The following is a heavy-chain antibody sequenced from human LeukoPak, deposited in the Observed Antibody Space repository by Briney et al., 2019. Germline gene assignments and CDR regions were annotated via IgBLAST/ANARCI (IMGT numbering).Heavy chain of an antibody. CDR2: ISSSSSYI. CDR1: GFTFSSYS. D-gene: IGHD5-18*01. CDR3: ARGLLLYSYDDAVTPPFDY. Sequence: PGGSLRLSCAASGFTFSSYSMNWVRQAPGKGLEWVSSISSSSSYIYYADSVKGRFTISRDNAKNSLYLQMNSLRAEDTAVYYCARGLLLYSYDDAVTPPFDYWSQGTLVTVSS. J-gene: IGHJ4*02. V-gene: IGHV3-21*01.